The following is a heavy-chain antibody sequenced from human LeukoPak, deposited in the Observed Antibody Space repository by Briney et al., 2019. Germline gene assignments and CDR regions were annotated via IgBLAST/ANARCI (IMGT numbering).Heavy chain of an antibody. V-gene: IGHV3-30*02. CDR1: GFTFSSYG. J-gene: IGHJ3*02. D-gene: IGHD2-2*01. Sequence: GGSLRLSCAASGFTFSSYGMHWVRQAPGKGLEWVAFIRYDGSNKYYADSVKGRFTISRDNSKNTLYLQMNSLRAEDTAVYYCAKDYCSSTSCYGRAFDIWGQGTMVTVSS. CDR3: AKDYCSSTSCYGRAFDI. CDR2: IRYDGSNK.